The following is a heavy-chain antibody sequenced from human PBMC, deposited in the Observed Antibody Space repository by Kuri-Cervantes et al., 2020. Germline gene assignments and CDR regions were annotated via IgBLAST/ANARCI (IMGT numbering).Heavy chain of an antibody. CDR3: ARYGNYHGSGSLSNWFDP. D-gene: IGHD3-10*01. V-gene: IGHV4-59*01. Sequence: SETLSLTCTVSGGSISSYYWSWIRQPAGKGLEWIGYVFYTGSTSYNPSLRSRVTISVDTSKNQFSLQLTSVTAADTAVYYCARYGNYHGSGSLSNWFDPWGQGTLVTVSS. CDR2: VFYTGST. CDR1: GGSISSYY. J-gene: IGHJ5*02.